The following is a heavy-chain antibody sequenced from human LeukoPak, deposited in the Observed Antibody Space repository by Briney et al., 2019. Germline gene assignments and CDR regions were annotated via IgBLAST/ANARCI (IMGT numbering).Heavy chain of an antibody. CDR1: GGSISSDSYY. J-gene: IGHJ4*02. CDR2: IYTSGST. V-gene: IGHV4-61*02. CDR3: ARGGERYCSSTSCSLDY. D-gene: IGHD2-2*01. Sequence: SQTLSLTCTVSGGSISSDSYYWSWIRQPAGKGLEWIGRIYTSGSTNYNPSLKSRVTISVDTSKNQFSLKLSSVTAADTAVYYCARGGERYCSSTSCSLDYWGQGTLVTVSS.